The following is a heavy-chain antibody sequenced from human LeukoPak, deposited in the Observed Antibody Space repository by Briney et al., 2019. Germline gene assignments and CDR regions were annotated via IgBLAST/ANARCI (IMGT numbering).Heavy chain of an antibody. CDR1: GFTFSSHW. CDR3: ARARRSLIIAAAGGVTFDI. CDR2: INHSGST. J-gene: IGHJ3*02. Sequence: KTGVSLRLSCAASGFTFSSHWMSWVRQPPGKGLEWIGEINHSGSTNYNPSLKSRVTISVDTSKNQFSLKLSSVTAADTAVYYCARARRSLIIAAAGGVTFDIWGQGTMVTVSS. D-gene: IGHD6-13*01. V-gene: IGHV4-34*01.